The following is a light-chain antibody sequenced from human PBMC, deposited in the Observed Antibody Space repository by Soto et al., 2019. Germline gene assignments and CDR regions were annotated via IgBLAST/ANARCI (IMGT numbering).Light chain of an antibody. CDR1: QSVSSSY. Sequence: EIVLTQSPGTPSLSPGERATLSCRASQSVSSSYLAWYQQKPGQAPRLLIYGASSRATGIPDRFSGSGSGTDFTLTINRLEPEDFAVYYCQQYGSSGYTFGQGTKLEIK. CDR2: GAS. J-gene: IGKJ2*01. V-gene: IGKV3-20*01. CDR3: QQYGSSGYT.